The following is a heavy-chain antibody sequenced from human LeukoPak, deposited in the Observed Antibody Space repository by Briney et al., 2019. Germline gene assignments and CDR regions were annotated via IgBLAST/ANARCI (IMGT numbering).Heavy chain of an antibody. J-gene: IGHJ5*02. CDR3: VKGHGSSSFDP. D-gene: IGHD6-6*01. CDR2: ISGSGGST. Sequence: PGGSLRLSCAASGFTFNTYTMSWVRQAPGKGLEWVSGISGSGGSTYYADSVKGRFTISRDNSKNTLYLQMNSLRAEDTAVYYCVKGHGSSSFDPWGQGTLVTVSS. V-gene: IGHV3-23*01. CDR1: GFTFNTYT.